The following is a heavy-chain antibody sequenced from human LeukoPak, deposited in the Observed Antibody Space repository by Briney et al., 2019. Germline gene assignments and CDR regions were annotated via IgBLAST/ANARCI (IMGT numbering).Heavy chain of an antibody. CDR2: IRYDGSNK. CDR1: GFTFSSYG. V-gene: IGHV3-30*02. CDR3: AKTPPGRKPYSSSPPSSGYFDY. Sequence: GGSLRLSCAASGFTFSSYGMHWVRQAPGKGLEWVAFIRYDGSNKYYADSVKGRFTISRDNSKNTLYLQMNSLRAEDTAVYYCAKTPPGRKPYSSSPPSSGYFDYWGQGTLVTVSS. D-gene: IGHD6-6*01. J-gene: IGHJ4*02.